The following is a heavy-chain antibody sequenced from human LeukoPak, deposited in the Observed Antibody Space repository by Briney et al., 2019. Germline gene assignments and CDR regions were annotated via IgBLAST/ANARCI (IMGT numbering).Heavy chain of an antibody. CDR1: GFTVSSNY. J-gene: IGHJ4*02. CDR3: ARTSGSYYGGYDY. V-gene: IGHV3-53*01. CDR2: IYSGGST. D-gene: IGHD1-26*01. Sequence: GGSLRLSCAASGFTVSSNYMSWVRQAPGKGLEWVSVIYSGGSTYYADSVKGRFTISRDNSKNTLYLQMNSLRAEDTAVYYCARTSGSYYGGYDYWGQGTLVTVSS.